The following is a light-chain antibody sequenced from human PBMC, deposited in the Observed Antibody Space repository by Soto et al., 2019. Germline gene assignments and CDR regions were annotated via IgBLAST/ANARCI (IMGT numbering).Light chain of an antibody. J-gene: IGKJ1*01. CDR1: QRVSNNF. Sequence: VVLTQFPGTLSLSPGETATLSCGASQRVSNNFLGWYQQKPGLPPRLLIYDATRRANGIPERFSGRGSGTHCTLTISRLEPEDFAVYYCQQDGSTPWTFGRGTKVEMK. CDR2: DAT. CDR3: QQDGSTPWT. V-gene: IGKV3D-20*01.